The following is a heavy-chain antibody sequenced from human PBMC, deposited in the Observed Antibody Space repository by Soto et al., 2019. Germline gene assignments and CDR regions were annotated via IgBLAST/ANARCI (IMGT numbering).Heavy chain of an antibody. CDR3: ARVAPSYYDSSGYYYAGIDY. D-gene: IGHD3-22*01. Sequence: GGSLRLSCAASGFTFSSYAMHWVRQAPGKGLEWVAVISYDGSNKYYADSVKGRFTISRDNSKNTLYLQMNSLRAEDTAVYYCARVAPSYYDSSGYYYAGIDYWGQGTLVTVSS. V-gene: IGHV3-30-3*01. CDR2: ISYDGSNK. CDR1: GFTFSSYA. J-gene: IGHJ4*02.